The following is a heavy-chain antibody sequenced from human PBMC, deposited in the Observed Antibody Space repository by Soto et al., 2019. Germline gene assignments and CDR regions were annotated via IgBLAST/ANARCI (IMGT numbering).Heavy chain of an antibody. CDR3: ARRRYSYGKTHCYYGMDV. CDR1: GYTFTSYY. Sequence: ASVKVSCKASGYTFTSYYMHWVRQAPGQGLEWMGWINPNSGGTNYAQKFQGWVTMTRDTSISTAYMDLSRLRSDDTAVYYCARRRYSYGKTHCYYGMDVLGQGATVTGSS. D-gene: IGHD5-18*01. J-gene: IGHJ6*02. CDR2: INPNSGGT. V-gene: IGHV1-2*04.